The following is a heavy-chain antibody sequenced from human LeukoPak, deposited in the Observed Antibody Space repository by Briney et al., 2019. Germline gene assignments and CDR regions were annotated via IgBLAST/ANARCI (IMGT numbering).Heavy chain of an antibody. CDR1: GDSISSSSYY. CDR3: ASPYGSGSYYIDY. CDR2: IYYTGTT. V-gene: IGHV4-39*01. J-gene: IGHJ4*02. D-gene: IGHD3-10*01. Sequence: SETLSLTCTVSGDSISSSSYYWGWIRQPPGKGLEWIASIYYTGTTYYNPSLKSRVTISLDTSKNQFSLRLTSVTAADTAVYCCASPYGSGSYYIDYWGQGTLVTVSS.